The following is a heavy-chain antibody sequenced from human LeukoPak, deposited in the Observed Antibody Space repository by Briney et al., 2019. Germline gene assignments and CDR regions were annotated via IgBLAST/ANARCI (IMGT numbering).Heavy chain of an antibody. CDR3: ANSPRILWFDP. D-gene: IGHD3-3*01. CDR1: GFTFSSYW. CDR2: IKQDGSEK. J-gene: IGHJ5*02. V-gene: IGHV3-7*03. Sequence: PGGSLRLSCAASGFTFSSYWMSWVRQAPGKGLEWVANIKQDGSEKYYVDSVKGRFTISRDNAKNSLYLQMNSLRAEDTAVYYCANSPRILWFDPWGQGTLVTVSS.